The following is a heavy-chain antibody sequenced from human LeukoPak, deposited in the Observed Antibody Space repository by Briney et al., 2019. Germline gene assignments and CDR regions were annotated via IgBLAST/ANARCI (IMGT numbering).Heavy chain of an antibody. CDR2: IYYSGST. D-gene: IGHD3-22*01. Sequence: SETLSLTCTVSGGSISSSSYYWGWIRQPPGKGLEWIGSIYYSGSTYYNPSLKSRVTISVDTSKNQFSLKLSSVTAADTAVYYCARRPYDSSGYYYVYFDYWGQGTLVTVSS. J-gene: IGHJ4*02. V-gene: IGHV4-39*07. CDR3: ARRPYDSSGYYYVYFDY. CDR1: GGSISSSSYY.